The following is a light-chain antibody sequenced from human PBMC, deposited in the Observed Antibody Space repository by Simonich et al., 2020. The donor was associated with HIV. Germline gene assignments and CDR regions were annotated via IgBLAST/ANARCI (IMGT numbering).Light chain of an antibody. J-gene: IGKJ3*01. Sequence: EIVMTQSPATLSVSPGERATLSCRVSQSVASNLAWYQQQPGPPPRLLIYFASTRATGIPARFSGSGFGTEFTLTIRRTQSEDFAVYYCQQYNNWPSPFTFGPGTKVDIK. V-gene: IGKV3-15*01. CDR2: FAS. CDR3: QQYNNWPSPFT. CDR1: QSVASN.